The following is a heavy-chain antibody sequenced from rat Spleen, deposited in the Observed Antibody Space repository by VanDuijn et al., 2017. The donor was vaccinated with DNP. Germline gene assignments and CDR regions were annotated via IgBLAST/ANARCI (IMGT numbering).Heavy chain of an antibody. CDR2: IIYDGGST. CDR1: GFTFSGYN. V-gene: IGHV5-7*01. D-gene: IGHD1-6*01. J-gene: IGHJ2*01. Sequence: EVQLVESGGGLVQPGRSLKLSCAASGFTFSGYNMAWVRQASKKGLEWVATIIYDGGSTYYGDSVKGRFTISRDNAKSTLYLQMNSLRSEDMATYYCARRYYGSYFDYWGQGVMVTVSS. CDR3: ARRYYGSYFDY.